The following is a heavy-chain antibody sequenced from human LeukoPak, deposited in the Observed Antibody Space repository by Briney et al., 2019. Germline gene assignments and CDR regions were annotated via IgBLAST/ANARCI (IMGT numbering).Heavy chain of an antibody. D-gene: IGHD2-2*01. J-gene: IGHJ4*02. CDR2: VRSKANSYGT. CDR3: TRHLSTGY. CDR1: GFTFSGSA. Sequence: GGSLRLSCAASGFTFSGSAMHWVRQASGKELEWVGRVRSKANSYGTAYAALVKGRFTISRDDSKNTAYLQMNSLKTEDTAVYYCTRHLSTGYWGQGTLVTVSS. V-gene: IGHV3-73*01.